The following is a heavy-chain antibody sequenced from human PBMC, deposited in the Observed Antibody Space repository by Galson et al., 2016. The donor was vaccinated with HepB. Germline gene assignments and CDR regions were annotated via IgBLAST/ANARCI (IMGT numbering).Heavy chain of an antibody. CDR1: GASISTYY. CDR2: IYYSGST. Sequence: ETLSLTCTVSGASISTYYWNWIRQPPGRGLEWIGYIYYSGSTNYNPSLKSRVTISMDTSKNQCSLNLNSVTAADTAVYYCARGGGDPRLGSLDFDHWGQGSLVTVSS. V-gene: IGHV4-59*01. D-gene: IGHD3-16*01. J-gene: IGHJ4*02. CDR3: ARGGGDPRLGSLDFDH.